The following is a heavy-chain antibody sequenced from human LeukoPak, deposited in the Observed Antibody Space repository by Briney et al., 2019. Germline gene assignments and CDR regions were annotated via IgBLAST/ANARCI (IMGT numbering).Heavy chain of an antibody. CDR1: GFTFSKYW. Sequence: PGGFLRLSCAASGFTFSKYWMLWVRQAPGKGLESVSRINTDGTATTYADSVKGRFTVSRDNADNTMFLQMNSVRDEDTAVYYCATKQWLAPPPDSWGQGTPVTVSS. CDR3: ATKQWLAPPPDS. CDR2: INTDGTAT. J-gene: IGHJ4*02. V-gene: IGHV3-74*01. D-gene: IGHD6-19*01.